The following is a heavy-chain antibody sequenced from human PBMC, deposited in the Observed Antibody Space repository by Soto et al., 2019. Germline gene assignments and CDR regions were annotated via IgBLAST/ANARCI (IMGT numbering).Heavy chain of an antibody. V-gene: IGHV3-7*03. CDR1: GFSFSSYW. J-gene: IGHJ3*02. CDR2: INQDATRQ. CDR3: ASLDSGSYPRAAFDI. Sequence: PGGSLRLSCAASGFSFSSYWMSWVRQAPGRGLEWVANINQDATRQSYVDSVEGQFSISRDNAKNSLYLQMNSLRVEDTAVYYCASLDSGSYPRAAFDIWGPGTMVTVSS. D-gene: IGHD1-26*01.